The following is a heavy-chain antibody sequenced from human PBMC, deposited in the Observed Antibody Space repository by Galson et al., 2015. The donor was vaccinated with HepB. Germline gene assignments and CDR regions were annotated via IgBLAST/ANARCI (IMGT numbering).Heavy chain of an antibody. CDR2: IYKVGGS. Sequence: ETLSLTCTVSGDSMSPYYWSWLRQPPGKGLEWIGYIYKVGGSTHSPSLKSRVTISMDTSNNQFSLRVTSVTAADTAVYYCAKGKADYDFWTGRVGFDPWGQGTLVTVSS. CDR3: AKGKADYDFWTGRVGFDP. J-gene: IGHJ5*02. V-gene: IGHV4-59*01. CDR1: GDSMSPYY. D-gene: IGHD3/OR15-3a*01.